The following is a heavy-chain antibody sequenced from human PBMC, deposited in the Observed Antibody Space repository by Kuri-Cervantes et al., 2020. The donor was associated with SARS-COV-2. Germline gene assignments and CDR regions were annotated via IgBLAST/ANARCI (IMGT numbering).Heavy chain of an antibody. CDR3: AKGIAVAGTGGFDY. J-gene: IGHJ4*02. V-gene: IGHV3-30*02. CDR2: IRYDGSNK. CDR1: GFTFSNAW. D-gene: IGHD6-19*01. Sequence: GESLKISCAASGFTFSNAWMSWVRQAPGKGLEWVAFIRYDGSNKYYADSVKGRFTISRDNSKNTLYLQMNSLRAEDTAVYYCAKGIAVAGTGGFDYWGQGTLVTVSS.